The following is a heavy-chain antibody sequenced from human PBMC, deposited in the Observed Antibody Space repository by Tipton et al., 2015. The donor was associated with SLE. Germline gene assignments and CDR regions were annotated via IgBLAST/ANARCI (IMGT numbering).Heavy chain of an antibody. V-gene: IGHV4-34*01. Sequence: TLSLTCAVYGGSFSGYYWSWIRQPPGKGLEWIGEINHSGSTSYNPSLKSRVTISVDTSKNQFSLKLSSVTAADTAVYYCARPRIVGATSPFDYWGQGTLVTVSS. CDR2: INHSGST. CDR3: ARPRIVGATSPFDY. J-gene: IGHJ4*02. D-gene: IGHD1-26*01. CDR1: GGSFSGYY.